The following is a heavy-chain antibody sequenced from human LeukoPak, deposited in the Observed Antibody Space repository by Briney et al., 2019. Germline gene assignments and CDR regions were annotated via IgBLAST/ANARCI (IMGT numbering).Heavy chain of an antibody. CDR2: IIPIFGTA. D-gene: IGHD2-21*02. Sequence: ASVKVSCKASGGTFSSYAISWVRQAPGQGLEWMGGIIPIFGTANYAQKFQGRVTITADESTSTAYMELSSLRSEDTAVYYCARNVVVTAMPYYYYYMDVWGKGTTVTVSS. V-gene: IGHV1-69*13. CDR1: GGTFSSYA. J-gene: IGHJ6*03. CDR3: ARNVVVTAMPYYYYYMDV.